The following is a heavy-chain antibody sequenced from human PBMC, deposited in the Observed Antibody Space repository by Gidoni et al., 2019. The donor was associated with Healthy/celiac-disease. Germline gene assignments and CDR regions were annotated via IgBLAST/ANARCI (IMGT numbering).Heavy chain of an antibody. V-gene: IGHV4-4*02. D-gene: IGHD5-12*01. CDR1: GGSISSSNW. CDR2: IYHSGTT. Sequence: QVQLQESGPGLVKPSGTLSPTCGVSGGSISSSNWWSWVRQPPGKGLEWIGEIYHSGTTNYNPSLKSRVTISVDKSKNQFSLKLTSVTAADTAVYYCARVQASRWLQPFDYWGQGTLVTVSS. CDR3: ARVQASRWLQPFDY. J-gene: IGHJ4*02.